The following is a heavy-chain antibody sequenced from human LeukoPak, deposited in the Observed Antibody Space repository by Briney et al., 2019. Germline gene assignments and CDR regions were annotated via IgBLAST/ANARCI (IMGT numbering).Heavy chain of an antibody. CDR3: ARGQQLVLVGSYFDY. CDR1: GGSFSGYY. D-gene: IGHD6-13*01. CDR2: INHSGST. Sequence: SETLSLTCAVYGGSFSGYYWSWIRQPPGKGLEWIGEINHSGSTNYNPSLKSRVTISVDTSKNQFSLKLSSGTAADTAVYYCARGQQLVLVGSYFDYWGQGTLVTVSS. J-gene: IGHJ4*02. V-gene: IGHV4-34*01.